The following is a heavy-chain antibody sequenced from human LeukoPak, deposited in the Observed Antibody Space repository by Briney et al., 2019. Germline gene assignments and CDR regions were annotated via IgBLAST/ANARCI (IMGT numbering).Heavy chain of an antibody. D-gene: IGHD6-13*01. J-gene: IGHJ6*02. V-gene: IGHV1-8*01. CDR3: ARWIAAAGTHDYYYYYYGMDV. CDR1: GYSFTSYD. CDR2: MNPNSGNS. Sequence: ASVKVSCKASGYSFTSYDINWVRQATGQGLEWMGWMNPNSGNSGYAQKFQGRVTMTRNTSISTAYMELSSLRSEDTAVYYCARWIAAAGTHDYYYYYYGMDVWGQGTTVTVSS.